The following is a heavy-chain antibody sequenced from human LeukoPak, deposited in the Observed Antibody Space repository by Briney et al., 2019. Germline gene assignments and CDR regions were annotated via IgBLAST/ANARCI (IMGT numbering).Heavy chain of an antibody. Sequence: GGSLRLSCTVSGFTVSSNSMSWVRQAPGKGLEWVSFIYSGTTHYSYSVKGRFTISRDNSKNTLYLQMNSLRAEDTAVYYCARRAGAYSHPYDYWGQGTLVTVSS. CDR2: IYSGTT. D-gene: IGHD4/OR15-4a*01. J-gene: IGHJ4*02. CDR1: GFTVSSNS. V-gene: IGHV3-53*01. CDR3: ARRAGAYSHPYDY.